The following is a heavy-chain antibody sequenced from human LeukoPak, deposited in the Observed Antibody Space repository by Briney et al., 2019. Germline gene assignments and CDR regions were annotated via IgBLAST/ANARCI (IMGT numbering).Heavy chain of an antibody. CDR1: GYTFTSYG. Sequence: ASVKVSCKASGYTFTSYGISWVRQAPGQGLEWMGWINPNSGGTNYAQKFQGRVTMTRDTSISTAYMELSRLRSDDTAVYYCARAISDYDILTGYYPHHYFDYWGQGTLVTVSS. J-gene: IGHJ4*02. V-gene: IGHV1-2*02. CDR3: ARAISDYDILTGYYPHHYFDY. D-gene: IGHD3-9*01. CDR2: INPNSGGT.